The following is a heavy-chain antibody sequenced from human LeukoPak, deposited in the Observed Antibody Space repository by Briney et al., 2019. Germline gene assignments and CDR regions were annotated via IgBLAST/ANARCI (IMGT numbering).Heavy chain of an antibody. D-gene: IGHD2-2*01. CDR3: AREGTSWPNWFDP. CDR2: IIPILGIA. CDR1: GGTFSSYT. J-gene: IGHJ5*02. Sequence: SVKVSCKASGGTFSSYTISWVRQAPGQGLEWMGRIIPILGIANYAQKFQGRVTITADKSTSTAYTELSSLRSEDTAVYYCAREGTSWPNWFDPWGQGTLVTVSS. V-gene: IGHV1-69*04.